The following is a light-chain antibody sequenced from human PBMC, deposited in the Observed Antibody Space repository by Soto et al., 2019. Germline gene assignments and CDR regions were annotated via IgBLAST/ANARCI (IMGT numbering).Light chain of an antibody. CDR1: QSVRSTY. CDR2: GAS. Sequence: EIVLTQSPGTVSLSPGERATLSCRASQSVRSTYLAWYQQKPGQPPRLLIYGASSRATGIPDRFSGSGSGTDFTLTISRLEPEDFAVYYCQQYGSSPWTFGQGTKVEVK. CDR3: QQYGSSPWT. V-gene: IGKV3-20*01. J-gene: IGKJ1*01.